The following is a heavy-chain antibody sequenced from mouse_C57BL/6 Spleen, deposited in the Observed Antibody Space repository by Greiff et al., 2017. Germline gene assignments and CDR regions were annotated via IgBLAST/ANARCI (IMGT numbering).Heavy chain of an antibody. CDR3: ARETTVGANYFDY. V-gene: IGHV5-4*01. CDR1: GFTFSSYA. Sequence: EVKLVESGGGLVKPGGSLKLSCAASGFTFSSYAMSWVRQTPEKRLEWVATISDGGSYTYYPDKVKGRFTISRDNAKNNLYLQMSHLKSEDTAMYYGARETTVGANYFDYWGQGTTLTVSS. D-gene: IGHD1-1*01. CDR2: ISDGGSYT. J-gene: IGHJ2*01.